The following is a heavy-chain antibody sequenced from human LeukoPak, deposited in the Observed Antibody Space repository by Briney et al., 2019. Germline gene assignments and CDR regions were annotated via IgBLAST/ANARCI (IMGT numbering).Heavy chain of an antibody. CDR1: DDFISTSNSY. D-gene: IGHD3-22*01. CDR2: LYYSGNT. Sequence: SETLSLTCTVSDDFISTSNSYWGWIRQPPGKGLEWIGRLYYSGNTYYNPSLKSRVTISVDTSKNQLSLRLSSVTAADTAVYYCARHPHYYFDNSARWGQGTLVTVSS. V-gene: IGHV4-39*01. CDR3: ARHPHYYFDNSAR. J-gene: IGHJ4*02.